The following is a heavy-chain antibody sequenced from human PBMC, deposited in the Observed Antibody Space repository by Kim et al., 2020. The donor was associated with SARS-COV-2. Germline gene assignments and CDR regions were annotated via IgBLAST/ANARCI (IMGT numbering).Heavy chain of an antibody. Sequence: SETLSLTCAVYGGSFSGYYWSWIRQPPGKGLEWIGEINHSGSTNYNPSLKSRVTISVDTSKNQFSLKLSSVTAADTAVYYCARAKGQWLVRGNWFDPWGQGTLVTVSS. V-gene: IGHV4-34*01. D-gene: IGHD6-19*01. CDR2: INHSGST. CDR3: ARAKGQWLVRGNWFDP. CDR1: GGSFSGYY. J-gene: IGHJ5*02.